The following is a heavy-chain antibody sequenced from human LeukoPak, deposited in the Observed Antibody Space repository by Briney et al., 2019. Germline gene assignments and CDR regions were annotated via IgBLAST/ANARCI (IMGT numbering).Heavy chain of an antibody. Sequence: GGSLRLSCAASGFTFSSYSMNWVRQAPGKGLEWVSSISSSSSYIYYADSVKGRFAISRDNAKNSLYLQMNSLRAEDTAVYYCARDALLWFGELLSNWFDPWGQGTLVTVSS. J-gene: IGHJ5*02. CDR3: ARDALLWFGELLSNWFDP. CDR1: GFTFSSYS. CDR2: ISSSSSYI. V-gene: IGHV3-21*01. D-gene: IGHD3-10*01.